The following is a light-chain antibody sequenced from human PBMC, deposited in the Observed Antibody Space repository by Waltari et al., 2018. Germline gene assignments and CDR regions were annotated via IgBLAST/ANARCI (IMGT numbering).Light chain of an antibody. CDR1: QNIGRH. J-gene: IGKJ4*01. V-gene: IGKV3-11*01. CDR2: DAS. Sequence: EIVLTQSPATLSLSPGERATLSCWASQNIGRHLAWYQQRPGQAPSLVIYDASNRATGIPARVSGSGSGTNFTLTISSLEPEDFAVYYCQQRSTWPLTFGGGTKVDIK. CDR3: QQRSTWPLT.